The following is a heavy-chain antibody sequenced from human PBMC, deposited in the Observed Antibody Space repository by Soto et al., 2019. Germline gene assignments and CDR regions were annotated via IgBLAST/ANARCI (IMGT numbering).Heavy chain of an antibody. J-gene: IGHJ3*02. CDR3: ARGFNYVWGSYRIGRAYAFDI. Sequence: NPGGSLRLSXAASGFTFSSYSMNWVRQAPGKGLEWVSSISSSSSYIYYADSVKGRFTISRDNAKNSLYLQMNSLRAEDTAVYYCARGFNYVWGSYRIGRAYAFDIWGQGTMVTVSS. D-gene: IGHD3-16*02. CDR2: ISSSSSYI. V-gene: IGHV3-21*01. CDR1: GFTFSSYS.